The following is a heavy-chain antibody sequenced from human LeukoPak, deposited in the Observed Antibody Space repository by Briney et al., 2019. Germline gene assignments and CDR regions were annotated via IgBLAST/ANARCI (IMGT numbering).Heavy chain of an antibody. CDR2: IYPGDSDT. J-gene: IGHJ4*02. Sequence: GESLKISCKGSGYSFTSYWIGWARQMPGKGLEWMGIIYPGDSDTRCSPSFQGQVTISADKSISTAYLQWSSLKASDTAMYYCASSLGIYDSSGYRVFDYWGQGTLVTVSS. V-gene: IGHV5-51*01. CDR3: ASSLGIYDSSGYRVFDY. D-gene: IGHD3-22*01. CDR1: GYSFTSYW.